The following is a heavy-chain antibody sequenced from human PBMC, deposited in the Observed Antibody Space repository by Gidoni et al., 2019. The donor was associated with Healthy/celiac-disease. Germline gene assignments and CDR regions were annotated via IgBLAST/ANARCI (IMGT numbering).Heavy chain of an antibody. Sequence: EVQLVESGGGLVQRGRSRRLSRAVSGFTFDDYAMHWVRQAPGKGLEWVSGLTWNGGSIGYADSVQGRFTISRDNAKNALYLQMNSLSAEDTALYYCARDIGPSGFAAALDHWGQGTLVTVSS. D-gene: IGHD6-13*01. CDR3: ARDIGPSGFAAALDH. CDR1: GFTFDDYA. V-gene: IGHV3-9*01. CDR2: LTWNGGSI. J-gene: IGHJ4*02.